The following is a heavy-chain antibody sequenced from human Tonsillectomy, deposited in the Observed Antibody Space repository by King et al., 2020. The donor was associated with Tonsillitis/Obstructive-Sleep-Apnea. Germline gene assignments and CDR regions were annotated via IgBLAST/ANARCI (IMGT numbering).Heavy chain of an antibody. Sequence: VQLPQWGAGLLKPSETLSLPCAVYGGSFSGYYWSWIRQPPGKGLEWIGEINHSARTNYNPSLKSRVTVSVDTSKSQFSLKLSSVTAADTAVYYCARAPDGFDLWGPGTMVIVSS. V-gene: IGHV4-34*01. CDR3: ARAPDGFDL. CDR2: INHSART. CDR1: GGSFSGYY. J-gene: IGHJ3*01.